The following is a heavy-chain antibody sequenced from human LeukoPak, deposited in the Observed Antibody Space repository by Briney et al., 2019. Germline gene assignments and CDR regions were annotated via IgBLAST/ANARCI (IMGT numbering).Heavy chain of an antibody. J-gene: IGHJ3*02. Sequence: GRSLRLSCAASGFTFDDYAMHWVRQAPGKGLEWVSGISWNSGSIGYADSVKGRFTISRDNAKNSLYLQMNSLRAEDTALYYCAKERYCSSTSCYASAFDIWGQGTMVTVSS. CDR3: AKERYCSSTSCYASAFDI. D-gene: IGHD2-2*01. V-gene: IGHV3-9*01. CDR2: ISWNSGSI. CDR1: GFTFDDYA.